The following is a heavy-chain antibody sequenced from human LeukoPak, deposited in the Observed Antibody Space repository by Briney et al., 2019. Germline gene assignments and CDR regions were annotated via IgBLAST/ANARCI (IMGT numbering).Heavy chain of an antibody. V-gene: IGHV4-4*07. CDR2: MNAGGTI. CDR3: AREAGVAAAVHFDY. Sequence: SETLSLTCTVSGGPINSDYWSWTRQSAGKGLEWIGRMNAGGTINYNPSLKSRVTMSVDTSKNQFSLKLTSVTTADTAVYYCAREAGVAAAVHFDYWGQGSLVTVSS. J-gene: IGHJ4*02. D-gene: IGHD6-13*01. CDR1: GGPINSDY.